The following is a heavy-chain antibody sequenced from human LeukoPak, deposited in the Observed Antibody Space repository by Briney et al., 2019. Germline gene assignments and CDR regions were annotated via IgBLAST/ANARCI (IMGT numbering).Heavy chain of an antibody. CDR1: GFPFNNYV. CDR2: INGSGDRT. J-gene: IGHJ4*02. CDR3: AKGRYPGSGSYLNSHDY. Sequence: GSLRISFAASGFPFNNYVMSWVRPAPGKGLEWVSLINGSGDRTYYADSVKGRFTISRDNSKNTLYLQMNGLRAEDTAVYSCAKGRYPGSGSYLNSHDYWGQGTLVTVSS. D-gene: IGHD3-10*01. V-gene: IGHV3-23*01.